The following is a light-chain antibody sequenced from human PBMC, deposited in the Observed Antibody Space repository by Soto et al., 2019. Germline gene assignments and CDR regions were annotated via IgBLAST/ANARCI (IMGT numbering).Light chain of an antibody. CDR3: QQSYSTPPT. CDR2: AAS. CDR1: QSISSY. J-gene: IGKJ4*01. Sequence: DIKITQSPSSLSAYVASRATMTFRSSQSISSYLNWYQQKPGKAPKLLIYAASSLQSGVPSRFSGSGSGTDFTLTISSPQTEDFATYYCQQSYSTPPTFGRGTKVDIK. V-gene: IGKV1-39*01.